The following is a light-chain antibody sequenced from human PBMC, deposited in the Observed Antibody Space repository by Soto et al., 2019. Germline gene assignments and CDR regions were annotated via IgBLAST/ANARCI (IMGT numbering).Light chain of an antibody. V-gene: IGKV3-20*01. CDR3: QHCGNSRYT. J-gene: IGKJ2*01. CDR1: QSVRTSD. Sequence: EVVLTQSPGTLSLSPGERATLSCRASQSVRTSDVTWYQHQPGQAPRLLIYGAFNRATDIPDRFSGSGSGTDFTLTISRLEPEDFAVYYCQHCGNSRYTFGQGTRLEIK. CDR2: GAF.